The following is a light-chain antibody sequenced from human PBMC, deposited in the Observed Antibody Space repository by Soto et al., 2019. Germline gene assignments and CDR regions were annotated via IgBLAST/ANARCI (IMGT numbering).Light chain of an antibody. Sequence: VLTQTPLSSPVTLGQPASISCRSSQSLVYSDGNTYLSWLQQRPGQPPRLLIYQVSNRFSGVPDRFSGRGAGTDFTLKISRVEAEDVGVYSCIQFSHFPRTFGQGTKVEI. CDR1: QSLVYSDGNTY. J-gene: IGKJ1*01. V-gene: IGKV2-24*01. CDR3: IQFSHFPRT. CDR2: QVS.